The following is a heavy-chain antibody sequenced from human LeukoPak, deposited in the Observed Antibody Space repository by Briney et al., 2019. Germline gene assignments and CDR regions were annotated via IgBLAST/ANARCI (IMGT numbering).Heavy chain of an antibody. D-gene: IGHD6-13*01. CDR2: INPNSGGT. Sequence: GASVKVSCKASGYTFTSYYMHWVRQAPGQGLEWMGRINPNSGGTNYAQKFQGRVTMTRDTSISTAYMELSRLRSDDTAVYYCARVIAALFYYYGMDVWGQGTTVTVSS. J-gene: IGHJ6*02. CDR3: ARVIAALFYYYGMDV. CDR1: GYTFTSYY. V-gene: IGHV1-2*06.